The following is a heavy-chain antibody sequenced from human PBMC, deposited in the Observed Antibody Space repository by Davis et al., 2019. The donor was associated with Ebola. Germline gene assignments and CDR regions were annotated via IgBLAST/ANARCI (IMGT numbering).Heavy chain of an antibody. D-gene: IGHD3-22*01. CDR3: TRHPDAMIVVVTHPAGFDP. CDR1: GYTFTSYD. Sequence: ASVKVSCKASGYTFTSYDINWVRQATGQGLEWMGWMNPNSGNTGYAAKFQGRVTMTRNTSISTAYMELSSLRSEDTAVYYCTRHPDAMIVVVTHPAGFDPWGQGTLVTVSS. J-gene: IGHJ5*02. V-gene: IGHV1-8*01. CDR2: MNPNSGNT.